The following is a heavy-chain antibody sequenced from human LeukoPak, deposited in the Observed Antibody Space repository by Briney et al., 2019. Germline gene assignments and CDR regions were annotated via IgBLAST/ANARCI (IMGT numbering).Heavy chain of an antibody. CDR2: ISWNSGSI. CDR3: AKDRGSSGWYPSFDY. D-gene: IGHD6-19*01. J-gene: IGHJ4*02. V-gene: IGHV3-9*01. Sequence: QPGGSLRLSCAASGFTFDDYAMHWVRHAPGKGLEWVSGISWNSGSIGYADSVKGRFTISRDNAKNSLYLQMNSLRAEDTALYYCAKDRGSSGWYPSFDYWGQGTLVTVSS. CDR1: GFTFDDYA.